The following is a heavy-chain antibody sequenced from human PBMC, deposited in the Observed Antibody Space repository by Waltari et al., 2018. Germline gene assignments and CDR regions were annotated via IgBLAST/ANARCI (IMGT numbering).Heavy chain of an antibody. Sequence: EVQLVESGGGLVLPGRSLRLSCTASGFTFGDYAMSWVRQAPGKGLEWVGFIRSKAYGGTTEYAASVKGRFTISRDDSKSIAYLQMNSLKTEDTAVYYCTRGKYYYDSSGYYYVVSNFDYWGQGTLVTVSS. CDR2: IRSKAYGGTT. D-gene: IGHD3-22*01. CDR3: TRGKYYYDSSGYYYVVSNFDY. CDR1: GFTFGDYA. J-gene: IGHJ4*02. V-gene: IGHV3-49*04.